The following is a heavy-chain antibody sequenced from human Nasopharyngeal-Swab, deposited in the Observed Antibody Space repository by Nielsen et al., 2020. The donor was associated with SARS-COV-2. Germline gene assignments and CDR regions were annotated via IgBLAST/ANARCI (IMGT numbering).Heavy chain of an antibody. D-gene: IGHD2-2*01. V-gene: IGHV4-59*08. J-gene: IGHJ6*03. CDR2: IYYSGST. Sequence: GSLRLSCTVSGGSISSYYWSWIRQPPGKGLEWIGYIYYSGSTNYNPSLKSRVTISVDTSKNQFSLKLSSVTAADTAVYYCARSVPAAMNYYYYMDVWGKGTTVTVSS. CDR3: ARSVPAAMNYYYYMDV. CDR1: GGSISSYY.